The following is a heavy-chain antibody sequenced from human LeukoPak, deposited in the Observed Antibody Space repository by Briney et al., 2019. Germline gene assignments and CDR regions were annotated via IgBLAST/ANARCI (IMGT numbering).Heavy chain of an antibody. V-gene: IGHV4-4*07. CDR3: ARAGDFWSPTGWFDP. CDR1: GGSISSYY. D-gene: IGHD3-3*01. CDR2: IYTSGST. Sequence: SETLSLTCPVSGGSISSYYWSWLRQPAGKGLEWIGRIYTSGSTNYNPSLNSRVTISVDKSKNQFSLKLSSVSAADTAVYYCARAGDFWSPTGWFDPWGQGTLVTVSS. J-gene: IGHJ5*02.